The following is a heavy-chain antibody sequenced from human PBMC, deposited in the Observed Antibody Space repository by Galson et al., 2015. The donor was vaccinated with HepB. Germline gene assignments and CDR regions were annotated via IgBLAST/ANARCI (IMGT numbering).Heavy chain of an antibody. D-gene: IGHD2-15*01. CDR1: GFTFSSYS. Sequence: SLRLSCAASGFTFSSYSMNWVRQAPGKGLEWVSSISSSSSYIYYADSVKGRFTISRDNAKNSLYLQMNSLRAEDTAVYYCARGPWDIVVVVAASDFDYWGQGTLVTVSS. V-gene: IGHV3-21*01. CDR3: ARGPWDIVVVVAASDFDY. CDR2: ISSSSSYI. J-gene: IGHJ4*02.